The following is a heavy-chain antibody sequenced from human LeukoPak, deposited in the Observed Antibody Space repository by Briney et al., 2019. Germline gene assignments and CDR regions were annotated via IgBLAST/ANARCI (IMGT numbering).Heavy chain of an antibody. Sequence: KASETLSLTRTVSGGSISSYYWSWIRQPPGKGLEWFGYIYYSGSTNYTPSLKSRVTISVDTSKNQFSLKLSSVTAADTAVYYCARYCSSTSCSYYYYMDVWGKGTTVTVSS. CDR1: GGSISSYY. J-gene: IGHJ6*03. CDR3: ARYCSSTSCSYYYYMDV. V-gene: IGHV4-59*08. D-gene: IGHD2-2*01. CDR2: IYYSGST.